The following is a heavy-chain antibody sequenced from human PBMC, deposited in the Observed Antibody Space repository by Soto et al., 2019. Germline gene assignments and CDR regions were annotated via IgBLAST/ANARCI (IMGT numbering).Heavy chain of an antibody. D-gene: IGHD6-19*01. V-gene: IGHV4-34*02. CDR1: GGSFSGYF. J-gene: IGHJ4*02. Sequence: QVQLQQWGTGPLKPSETLSLTCAVNGGSFSGYFWSWIRQSSERGLEWIGEISPSGRMIYNPSLKSRVTISVETSNNHFALRLNSVTAADTAVYYCASRRGWRDFWGQGTPVTVSS. CDR3: ASRRGWRDF. CDR2: ISPSGRM.